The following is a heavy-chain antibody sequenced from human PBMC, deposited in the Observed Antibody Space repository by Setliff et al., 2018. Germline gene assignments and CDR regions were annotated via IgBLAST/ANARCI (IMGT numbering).Heavy chain of an antibody. CDR2: ISGHNGKT. J-gene: IGHJ6*02. V-gene: IGHV1-18*01. D-gene: IGHD3-10*01. CDR1: GFTFTYFG. CDR3: AKEPAVSLTEAVRRSYYDYALDV. Sequence: GASVKVSCKASGFTFTYFGISWVRLAPGQGLEWMGWISGHNGKTMYAQKFQDGVVMTTDTDTGTAYMELRSLRFDDSAIYYCAKEPAVSLTEAVRRSYYDYALDVWGQGTTVTVSS.